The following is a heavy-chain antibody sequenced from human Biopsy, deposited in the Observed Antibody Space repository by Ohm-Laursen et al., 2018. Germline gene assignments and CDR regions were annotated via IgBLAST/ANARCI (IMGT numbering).Heavy chain of an antibody. J-gene: IGHJ4*02. CDR3: AATDYSAYTTIDH. D-gene: IGHD5-12*01. CDR1: GGSLSGYY. CDR2: INHRGFT. Sequence: TLSLTWAVYGGSLSGYYWNWIRQSPGKGLEWIGEINHRGFTSNNPSLKSRVTMSVDTSKSQFSLRLTSVTAADTAVYYCAATDYSAYTTIDHWGQGTLISVSS. V-gene: IGHV4-34*01.